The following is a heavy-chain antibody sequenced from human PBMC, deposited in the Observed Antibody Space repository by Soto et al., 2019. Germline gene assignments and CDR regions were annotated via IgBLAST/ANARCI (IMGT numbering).Heavy chain of an antibody. CDR2: INPSGGST. CDR3: ATALPYYDILTGPFDY. CDR1: GYTFTSYY. J-gene: IGHJ4*02. V-gene: IGHV1-46*01. D-gene: IGHD3-9*01. Sequence: QVQRVQSGAAVKKPGASVKVSCKASGYTFTSYYMHWVRQAPGQGLEWMGLINPSGGSTIYAQKLQGRVTMTRDTYKSTVYMELSSLRSEDTAVYYCATALPYYDILTGPFDYWGQGTLVTVSS.